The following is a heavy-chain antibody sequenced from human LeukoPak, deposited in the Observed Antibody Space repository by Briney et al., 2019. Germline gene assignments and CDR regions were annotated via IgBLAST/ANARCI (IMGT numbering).Heavy chain of an antibody. D-gene: IGHD4-17*01. Sequence: PGGSLRLSCAASGFTFSSYGMHWVRQAPGKGLEWVAFIRYDGSNKYYADSVKGRFTISRDNSKNTLYLQMNSLRAEDTAVYYCAKDLLHDYGDNDYYWGKGTLVTVSS. CDR1: GFTFSSYG. V-gene: IGHV3-30*02. J-gene: IGHJ4*02. CDR2: IRYDGSNK. CDR3: AKDLLHDYGDNDYY.